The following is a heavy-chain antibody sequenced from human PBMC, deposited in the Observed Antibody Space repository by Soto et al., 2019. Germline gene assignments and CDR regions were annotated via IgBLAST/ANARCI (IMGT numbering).Heavy chain of an antibody. CDR2: ISSSSSYI. Sequence: PGGSLRLSCAASGFTFSSYSMNWVRQAPGKGLEWVSSISSSSSYIYYADSVKGRFTISRDNAKNSLYLQMNSLRAEDTAVYYCARDFGYCSGGSCYSVAFDIWGQGTMVTVSS. CDR3: ARDFGYCSGGSCYSVAFDI. J-gene: IGHJ3*02. D-gene: IGHD2-15*01. CDR1: GFTFSSYS. V-gene: IGHV3-21*01.